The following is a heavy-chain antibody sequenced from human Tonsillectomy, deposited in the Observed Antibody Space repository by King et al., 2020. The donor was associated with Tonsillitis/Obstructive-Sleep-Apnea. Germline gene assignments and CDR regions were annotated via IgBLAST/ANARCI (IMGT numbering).Heavy chain of an antibody. J-gene: IGHJ5*02. CDR1: GGTFSNYA. D-gene: IGHD3-22*01. Sequence: QPVQSGAEVKKPGSSVKVSCKASGGTFSNYAISWVRQAPGQGLEWMGRIIAILGIANYAQKFQGRVTITADKSTSTAYMELSSLRSEDTAVYYCATYYYDTSGYYEYNWFDPWGQGTLVTVSS. V-gene: IGHV1-69*09. CDR3: ATYYYDTSGYYEYNWFDP. CDR2: IIAILGIA.